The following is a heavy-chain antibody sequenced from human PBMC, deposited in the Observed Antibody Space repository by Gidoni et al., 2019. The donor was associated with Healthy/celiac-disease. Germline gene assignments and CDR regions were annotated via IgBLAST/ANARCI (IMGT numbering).Heavy chain of an antibody. CDR1: GFTFSSYA. V-gene: IGHV3-30-3*01. CDR2: ISYDGSNK. Sequence: QVQLVESGGGVVQPGRSLRLSCAASGFTFSSYAMHWVRQAPGKGLEWVAVISYDGSNKYYADSVKGRFTISRDNSKNTLYLQMNSLRAEDTAVYYCARDPASGEWLVNFSYYFDYWGQGTLVTVSS. J-gene: IGHJ4*02. CDR3: ARDPASGEWLVNFSYYFDY. D-gene: IGHD6-19*01.